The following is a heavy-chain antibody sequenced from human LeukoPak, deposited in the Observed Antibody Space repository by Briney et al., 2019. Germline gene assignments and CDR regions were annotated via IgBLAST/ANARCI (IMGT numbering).Heavy chain of an antibody. CDR3: AKGSQGSY. D-gene: IGHD1-26*01. V-gene: IGHV3-30*04. Sequence: GGSLRLSCAASGFTFSSYAMHWVRQAPGKGLEWVAVISYDGSNKYYADSVKGRFTISRDNSKNTLYLQMNSLRAEDTAVYYCAKGSQGSYWGQGTLVTVSS. J-gene: IGHJ4*02. CDR1: GFTFSSYA. CDR2: ISYDGSNK.